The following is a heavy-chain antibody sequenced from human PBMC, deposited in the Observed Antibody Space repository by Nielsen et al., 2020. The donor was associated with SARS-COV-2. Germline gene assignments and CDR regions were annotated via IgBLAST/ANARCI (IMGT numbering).Heavy chain of an antibody. J-gene: IGHJ5*02. V-gene: IGHV3-23*01. CDR2: ISGSGGST. CDR1: GFTFNIYA. D-gene: IGHD6-13*01. CDR3: ARGDSSSWYYWFDP. Sequence: GGSLRLSCAASGFTFNIYAMNWVRQAPGKGLEWVSAISGSGGSTYHADSVKGRFTISRDNSKNTLYLQMNSLRAGDTAVYYCARGDSSSWYYWFDPWGQGTLVTVSS.